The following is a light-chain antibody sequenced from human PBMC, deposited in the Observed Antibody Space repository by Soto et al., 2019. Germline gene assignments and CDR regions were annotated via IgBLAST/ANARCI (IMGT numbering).Light chain of an antibody. Sequence: EIVMTQSPATLSVSPGERATLSCRASQSISRTLAWYQQKSGQPPRLLIYDASSRATGIPDRFSGSGSGTDFTLTISRLEPEDFAVYYCQQYGSSSWTFGQGTKLDIK. CDR2: DAS. CDR3: QQYGSSSWT. J-gene: IGKJ1*01. CDR1: QSISRT. V-gene: IGKV3-20*01.